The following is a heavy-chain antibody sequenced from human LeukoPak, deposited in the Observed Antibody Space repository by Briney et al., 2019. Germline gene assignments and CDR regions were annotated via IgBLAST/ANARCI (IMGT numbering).Heavy chain of an antibody. D-gene: IGHD3-3*01. CDR3: ARDRGYYDFWSGYPYYFDY. V-gene: IGHV3-7*01. CDR2: IEQDGSEK. Sequence: GGSLRLSCAASGFTFSSYWMSWVRQAPGKGLEWVANIEQDGSEKYYVDSVKGRFTISRDNAKNSLYLQMNSLRAEDTAVYYCARDRGYYDFWSGYPYYFDYWGQGTLVTVSS. J-gene: IGHJ4*02. CDR1: GFTFSSYW.